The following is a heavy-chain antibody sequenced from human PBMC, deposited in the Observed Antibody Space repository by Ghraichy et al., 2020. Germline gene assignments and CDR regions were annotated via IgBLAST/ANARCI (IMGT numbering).Heavy chain of an antibody. CDR3: ARETPLIYYYGMDV. CDR1: GFTFSSYG. J-gene: IGHJ6*02. Sequence: LSLTCAASGFTFSSYGMHWVRQAPGKGLEWVAVIWYDGSNKYYADSVKGRFTISRDNSKNTLYLQMNSLRAEDTAVYYCARETPLIYYYGMDVWGQGTTVTVSS. CDR2: IWYDGSNK. V-gene: IGHV3-33*01.